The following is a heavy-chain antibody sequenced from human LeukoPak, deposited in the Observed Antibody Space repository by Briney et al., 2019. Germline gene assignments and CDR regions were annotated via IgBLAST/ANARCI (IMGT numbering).Heavy chain of an antibody. J-gene: IGHJ4*02. CDR3: ARVNGEFENDY. CDR1: GFFVTTYG. Sequence: GGSLRLSCAASGFFVTTYGIHWVRQAPGKGLEWVAVISYDGSNKYYADSVKGRFTISRDNSKNTLYLQMNSLRAEDTAVYYCARVNGEFENDYWGQGTLVTVSS. V-gene: IGHV3-30*03. D-gene: IGHD3-10*01. CDR2: ISYDGSNK.